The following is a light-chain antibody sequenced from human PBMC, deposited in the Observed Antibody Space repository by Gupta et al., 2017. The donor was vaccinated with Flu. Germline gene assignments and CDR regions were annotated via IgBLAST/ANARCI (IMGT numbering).Light chain of an antibody. CDR3: QQYNSTPYT. CDR1: RSVLYSSNNKNY. CDR2: WAS. J-gene: IGKJ2*01. V-gene: IGKV4-1*01. Sequence: DIVMTQSPYSLAVSLGERATINCKSSRSVLYSSNNKNYLAWYQQKPVQPPKLLIYWASTRESGVPDRFSGSGSGTDFTLTISSLQAEDVAVYYCQQYNSTPYTFGQGTKVEIK.